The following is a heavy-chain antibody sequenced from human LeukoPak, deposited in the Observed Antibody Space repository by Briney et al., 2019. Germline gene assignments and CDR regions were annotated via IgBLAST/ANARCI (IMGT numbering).Heavy chain of an antibody. CDR1: GGSFSGYY. V-gene: IGHV4-34*01. D-gene: IGHD6-6*01. Sequence: SETLSLTCAVYGGSFSGYYWSWIRQPPGKGLEWIGEINHSGSTNYNPSLKSRVTISVDTSKNQFSLKLSSVTAADTAVYYCARENEPAARSFGYWGQGTLVTVSS. CDR3: ARENEPAARSFGY. J-gene: IGHJ4*02. CDR2: INHSGST.